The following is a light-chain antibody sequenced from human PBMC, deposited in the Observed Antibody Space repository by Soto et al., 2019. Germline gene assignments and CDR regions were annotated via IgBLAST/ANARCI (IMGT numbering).Light chain of an antibody. J-gene: IGKJ2*01. V-gene: IGKV2D-29*01. CDR2: DVS. CDR3: MQSIKLPFT. Sequence: DIVMTQTPLSLSVTPGQPASISCKSSQSLLHGDGKTYLYWFLRKPGQPPQLLFYDVSNRFSGVPGRISSSGSGTDFTLTISRVEPEDIGLYYCMQSIKLPFTFGQGSKLEI. CDR1: QSLLHGDGKTY.